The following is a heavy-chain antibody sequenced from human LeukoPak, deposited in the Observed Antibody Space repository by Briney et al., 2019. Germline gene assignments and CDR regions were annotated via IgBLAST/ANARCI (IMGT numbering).Heavy chain of an antibody. Sequence: PGGSLRLSCAASGFTFSDYYMSWIRQAPGKGLEWVSYISSSGSTIYYADSVKGRFTISRDNAKNSLYLQMNSLRAEDTAVYYCARETYYYASGSYSDYYAMDVWGQGTTVTVSS. J-gene: IGHJ6*02. CDR1: GFTFSDYY. CDR2: ISSSGSTI. V-gene: IGHV3-11*01. CDR3: ARETYYYASGSYSDYYAMDV. D-gene: IGHD3-10*01.